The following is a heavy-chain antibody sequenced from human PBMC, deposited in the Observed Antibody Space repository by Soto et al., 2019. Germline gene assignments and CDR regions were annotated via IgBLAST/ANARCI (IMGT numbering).Heavy chain of an antibody. CDR1: GYTFTGYY. D-gene: IGHD6-19*01. Sequence: GASVKVSCKASGYTFTGYYMHWVRQAPGQGLEWMGWINPNSGGTNYAQKFQGWVTMTRDTSISTAYMELSRLRSDDTAVYYCSRDLKDSSGWYGENNWFDPWGQGTLVTAPQ. J-gene: IGHJ5*02. V-gene: IGHV1-2*04. CDR3: SRDLKDSSGWYGENNWFDP. CDR2: INPNSGGT.